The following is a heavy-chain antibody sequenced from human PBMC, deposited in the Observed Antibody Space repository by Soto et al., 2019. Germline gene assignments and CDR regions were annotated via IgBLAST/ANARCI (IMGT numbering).Heavy chain of an antibody. D-gene: IGHD3-10*01. J-gene: IGHJ6*02. CDR2: IIPIFGTA. CDR3: ARVGSMVRGAADYYYYGMDV. CDR1: GGTFSSYA. V-gene: IGHV1-69*13. Sequence: SVKVSCKASGGTFSSYAISWVRQAPGQGLEWMGGIIPIFGTANYAQKSQGRVTITADESTSTAYMELSSLRSEDTAVYYCARVGSMVRGAADYYYYGMDVWGQGTTVTVSS.